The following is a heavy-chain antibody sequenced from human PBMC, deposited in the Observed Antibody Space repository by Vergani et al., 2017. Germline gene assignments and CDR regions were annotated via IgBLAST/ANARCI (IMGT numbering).Heavy chain of an antibody. V-gene: IGHV4-34*01. CDR2: IDHTGRP. Sequence: QVQLQQWGGGLLKPSETLSLTCVLNGGSFTSYHWPWIRQSPGAGLEWVGDIDHTGRPDYNPSLKSRHTMSVDKSRNQFSLTLNSVTATDTAIYFCARVNTETNGHLYYYYYMDVWGQGTAVTVS. CDR1: GGSFTSYH. D-gene: IGHD2-8*01. J-gene: IGHJ6*03. CDR3: ARVNTETNGHLYYYYYMDV.